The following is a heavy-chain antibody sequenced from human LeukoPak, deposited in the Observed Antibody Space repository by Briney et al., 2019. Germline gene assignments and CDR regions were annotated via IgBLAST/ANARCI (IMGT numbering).Heavy chain of an antibody. D-gene: IGHD3-10*01. CDR1: GGSISSSSYY. V-gene: IGHV4-39*01. CDR3: ARLAYYYGSGSLDV. Sequence: PSETLSLTCTVSGGSISSSSYYWGWIRQPPGKGLEWIGSIYYSGSTYYNPSLKSRVTISVDTSKNQFSLKLSSVTAADTAVYYCARLAYYYGSGSLDVWGKGTTVTVSS. CDR2: IYYSGST. J-gene: IGHJ6*04.